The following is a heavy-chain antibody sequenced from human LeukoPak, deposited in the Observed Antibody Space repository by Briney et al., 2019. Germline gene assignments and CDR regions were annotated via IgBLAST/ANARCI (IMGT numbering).Heavy chain of an antibody. D-gene: IGHD2/OR15-2a*01. CDR1: GYTFTANY. V-gene: IGHV1-2*02. CDR3: ARYRCKTTSGCEDTDAFDM. J-gene: IGHJ3*02. Sequence: RASVKVSCKTSGYTFTANYMQWVRQAPGQGLEWMGWINPNSGGTRYAQKFQGRVTMTRDTSISTAYMELSRLRSDDTAVYYCARYRCKTTSGCEDTDAFDMWGQGTMVTVSS. CDR2: INPNSGGT.